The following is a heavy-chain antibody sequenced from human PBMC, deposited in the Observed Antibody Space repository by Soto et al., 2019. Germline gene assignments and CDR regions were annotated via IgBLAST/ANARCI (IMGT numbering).Heavy chain of an antibody. D-gene: IGHD3-3*01. J-gene: IGHJ6*02. V-gene: IGHV1-69*06. CDR3: ARSQGETIFGVVIQGGDYYYGMDG. CDR1: GGTFSSYA. Sequence: QVQLVQSGAEVKKPGSSVKVSCKASGGTFSSYAISWVRQAPVQGLEWMGGIIPIFGTANYAQKFQGRVTITADKSTITAYMERSRLRSEDTSVYYCARSQGETIFGVVIQGGDYYYGMDGCGQGTTVTVSS. CDR2: IIPIFGTA.